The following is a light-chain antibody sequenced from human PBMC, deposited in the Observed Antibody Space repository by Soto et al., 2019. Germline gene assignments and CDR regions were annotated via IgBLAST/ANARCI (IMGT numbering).Light chain of an antibody. Sequence: EIVLTQSPGTLSLSPGERATVSCRASQSVSSSYLAWYQQKPGQAPRLLIYGASTRATGIPDRFSGSGSGTDFTLTISRLEPEDSAVYYCQQYGSSPTWTFGQGTKVDI. J-gene: IGKJ1*01. CDR1: QSVSSSY. V-gene: IGKV3-20*01. CDR3: QQYGSSPTWT. CDR2: GAS.